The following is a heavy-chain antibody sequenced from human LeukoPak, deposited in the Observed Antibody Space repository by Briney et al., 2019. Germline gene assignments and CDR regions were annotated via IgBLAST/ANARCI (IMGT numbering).Heavy chain of an antibody. D-gene: IGHD3-3*01. V-gene: IGHV3-73*01. J-gene: IGHJ6*03. CDR2: IRSKSNSYAT. CDR3: TREYDLWSGYRYYYYYYYMDV. CDR1: GFTFSGSA. Sequence: PGGSLRLSCAASGFTFSGSAMHWVRQASGKGLECVGRIRSKSNSYATAYAAAVNGRFTIYRDDSKNTAYLKMNSLKTEDTAVYYCTREYDLWSGYRYYYYYYYMDVWGKGTTVTVSS.